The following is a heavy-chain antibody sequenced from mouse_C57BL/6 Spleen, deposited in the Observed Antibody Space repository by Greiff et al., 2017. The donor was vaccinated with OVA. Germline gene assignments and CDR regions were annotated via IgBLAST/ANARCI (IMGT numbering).Heavy chain of an antibody. CDR3: ARHGGTRAMDY. CDR2: IYPGSGST. V-gene: IGHV1-55*01. Sequence: VQLQQPGAELVKPGASVKMSCKASGYTFTSYWITWVKQRPGQGLEWIGDIYPGSGSTTYNEKFKSKATLTVDTSSSTAYMQLSSLTSEDAAVYYCARHGGTRAMDYWGQGTSVTVSS. J-gene: IGHJ4*01. D-gene: IGHD3-3*01. CDR1: GYTFTSYW.